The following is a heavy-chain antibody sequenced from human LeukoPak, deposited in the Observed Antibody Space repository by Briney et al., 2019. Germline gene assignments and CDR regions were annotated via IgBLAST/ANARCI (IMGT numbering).Heavy chain of an antibody. D-gene: IGHD4-23*01. Sequence: SETLSLTCIVSGSISSYYWTWIRQPPGTELEWIGHSYFTGNPNYNPSLKSRVTISVDPPKNQFSLKLTSVTAADTAVYYCAGLRSTVAWASFDYWGQGILVTVSS. CDR2: SYFTGNP. V-gene: IGHV4-59*08. J-gene: IGHJ4*02. CDR1: GSISSYY. CDR3: AGLRSTVAWASFDY.